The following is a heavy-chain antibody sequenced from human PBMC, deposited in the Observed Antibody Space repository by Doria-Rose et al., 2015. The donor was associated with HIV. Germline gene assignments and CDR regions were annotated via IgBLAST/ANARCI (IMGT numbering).Heavy chain of an antibody. V-gene: IGHV6-1*01. D-gene: IGHD6-6*01. Sequence: VQLRESGPGLVKPSQTLSLTCVISGDNVSSNSAAWNWIRQSPSRGLEWLGRTYQTYKWYNDYALFLNSRITFNRDTSRNQISLRLNSVTPEDTAVYYCARGPEYMSSSGFDYWGQGTLVTVSS. CDR1: GDNVSSNSAA. CDR3: ARGPEYMSSSGFDY. J-gene: IGHJ4*02. CDR2: TYQTYKWYN.